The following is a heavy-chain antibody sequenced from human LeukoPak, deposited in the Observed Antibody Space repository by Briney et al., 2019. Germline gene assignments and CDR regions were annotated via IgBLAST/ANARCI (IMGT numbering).Heavy chain of an antibody. CDR3: AKEYCSGGSCYRGAFDI. J-gene: IGHJ3*02. CDR2: ISWNSGSI. D-gene: IGHD2-15*01. CDR1: GFTFDDYA. Sequence: GGSLRLSXAASGFTFDDYAMHWVRQAPGKGLEWVSGISWNSGSIGYADSVKGRFTISRDNAKNSLYLQMNSLRAEDMALYYCAKEYCSGGSCYRGAFDIWGQGTMVTVSS. V-gene: IGHV3-9*03.